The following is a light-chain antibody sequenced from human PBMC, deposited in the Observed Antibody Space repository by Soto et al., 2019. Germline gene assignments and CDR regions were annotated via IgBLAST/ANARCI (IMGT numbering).Light chain of an antibody. V-gene: IGLV2-14*01. J-gene: IGLJ2*01. CDR1: SSDVGRYNY. CDR3: SSYTSSSTRVV. Sequence: QSVLTQPASVSGCPGQSITISCTGTSSDVGRYNYVSWYQQHPGKAPKLMIYDVNNRPSGVSNRFSGSKSGNTASLTISGLQAEDEADYYCSSYTSSSTRVVFGGGTKLTVL. CDR2: DVN.